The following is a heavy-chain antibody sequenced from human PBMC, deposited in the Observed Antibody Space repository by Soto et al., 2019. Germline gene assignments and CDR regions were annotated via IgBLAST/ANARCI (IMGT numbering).Heavy chain of an antibody. Sequence: EMQLVESGGGLVQPGESLRLSCAASGFTFSSYWMTWVRQAPGKGLEWVANINPDGSGKYYVDSLKGRVTISRDNAKNSLYLQMISLRAEDTAVYYCASARDYLFDYWGQGTLVTVSS. D-gene: IGHD4-17*01. CDR2: INPDGSGK. CDR1: GFTFSSYW. J-gene: IGHJ4*02. V-gene: IGHV3-7*01. CDR3: ASARDYLFDY.